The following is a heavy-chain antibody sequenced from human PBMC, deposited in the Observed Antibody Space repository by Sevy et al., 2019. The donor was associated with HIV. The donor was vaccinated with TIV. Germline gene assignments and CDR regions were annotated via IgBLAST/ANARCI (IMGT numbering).Heavy chain of an antibody. CDR1: GFTFSSYA. J-gene: IGHJ4*02. D-gene: IGHD5-18*01. Sequence: GGSLRLSCAASGFTFSSYAMSRVRQAPGKGLEWVSAISGSGGSTYYADSVKGRFTISRDNSKNTLYLQMNSLRAEDTAVYYCAKGGQDTAMPIDFDYWGQGTLVTVSS. V-gene: IGHV3-23*01. CDR2: ISGSGGST. CDR3: AKGGQDTAMPIDFDY.